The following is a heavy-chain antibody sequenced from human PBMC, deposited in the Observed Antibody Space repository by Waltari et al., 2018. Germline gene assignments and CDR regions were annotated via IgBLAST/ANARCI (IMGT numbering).Heavy chain of an antibody. J-gene: IGHJ4*02. CDR2: IYYSGST. Sequence: QVQLQESGPGLVKPSETLSLTCTVSGGSISSHYWSWIRQPPGKGLEWIGYIYYSGSTNYNPSLKSRVTISVDTSKNQFSLKLSSVTAADTAVYYCARNDYGDYAPDYWGQGTLVTVSS. V-gene: IGHV4-59*11. CDR3: ARNDYGDYAPDY. CDR1: GGSISSHY. D-gene: IGHD4-17*01.